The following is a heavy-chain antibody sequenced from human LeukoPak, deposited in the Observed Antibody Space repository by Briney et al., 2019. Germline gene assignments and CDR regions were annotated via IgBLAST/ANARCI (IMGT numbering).Heavy chain of an antibody. J-gene: IGHJ4*02. CDR1: VYTFTTHD. CDR2: MSPNSGDT. Sequence: ASVKVSCKASVYTFTTHDINWVRQATGQGLEWLGWMSPNSGDTGYAQKFQGRVTMTSDSSISTAYMELSSLRSEDTAIYYCVRTPPNWGFDYWGQGTLVTVSS. V-gene: IGHV1-8*01. CDR3: VRTPPNWGFDY. D-gene: IGHD7-27*01.